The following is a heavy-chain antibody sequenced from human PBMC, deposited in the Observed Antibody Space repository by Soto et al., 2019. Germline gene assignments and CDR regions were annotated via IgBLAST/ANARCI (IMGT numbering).Heavy chain of an antibody. CDR2: ISGSGGST. D-gene: IGHD3-3*01. CDR1: GFTFSSYA. J-gene: IGHJ4*02. V-gene: IGHV3-23*01. Sequence: RLSCAASGFTFSSYAMSWVRQAPGKGLEWVSAISGSGGSTYYADSVKGRFTISRDNSKNTLYLQMNSLRAEDTAVYYCAKGSGYYAVWSGSLYFDYGGQGSLVA. CDR3: AKGSGYYAVWSGSLYFDY.